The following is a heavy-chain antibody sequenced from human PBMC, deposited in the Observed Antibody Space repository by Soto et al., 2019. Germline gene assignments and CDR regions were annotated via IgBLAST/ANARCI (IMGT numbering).Heavy chain of an antibody. CDR3: ARVLGGYYTIGPIDY. CDR1: GFTFSSYG. V-gene: IGHV3-33*01. D-gene: IGHD3-3*01. J-gene: IGHJ4*02. CDR2: IWYYGSNK. Sequence: QVQLVESGGGVVQPGRSLRLSCAASGFTFSSYGMHWVRQAPGKGLEWVAVIWYYGSNKYYADSVKGRFTISRDNSKNTLYLQMNSLRAEDRAVYYCARVLGGYYTIGPIDYWCQGTLVTVSS.